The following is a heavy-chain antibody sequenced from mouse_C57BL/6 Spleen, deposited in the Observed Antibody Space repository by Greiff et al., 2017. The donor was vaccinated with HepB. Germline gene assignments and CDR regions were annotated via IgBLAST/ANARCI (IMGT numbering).Heavy chain of an antibody. CDR2: INPNNGGT. D-gene: IGHD2-4*01. CDR1: GYTFTDYN. J-gene: IGHJ2*01. V-gene: IGHV1-18*01. CDR3: AREGVYDYASYFDY. Sequence: VQLQQSGPELVKPGASVKIPCKASGYTFTDYNIDWVKQSHGKSLEWIGDINPNNGGTIYNQKFKGKATLTVDKSSSTAYMELRSLTSEDTAVYYCAREGVYDYASYFDYWGQGTTLTVSS.